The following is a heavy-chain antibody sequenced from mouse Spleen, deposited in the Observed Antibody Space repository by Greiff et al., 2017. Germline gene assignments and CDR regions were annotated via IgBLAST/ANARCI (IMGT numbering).Heavy chain of an antibody. CDR2: IDPSDSET. CDR3: ARWGLREIAY. V-gene: IGHV1-52*01. CDR1: GYTFTSYW. D-gene: IGHD2-4*01. J-gene: IGHJ3*01. Sequence: QVQLKQPGAELVRPGSSVKLSCKASGYTFTSYWMHWVKQRPIQGLEWIGNIDPSDSETHYNQKFKDKATLTVDKSSSTAYMQLSSLTSEDSAVYYCARWGLREIAYWGQGTLVTVSA.